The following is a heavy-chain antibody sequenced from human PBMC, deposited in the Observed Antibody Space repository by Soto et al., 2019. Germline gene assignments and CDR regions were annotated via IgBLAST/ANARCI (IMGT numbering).Heavy chain of an antibody. CDR3: ARVAVRYYYYMDA. CDR1: GGSISSYY. D-gene: IGHD1-1*01. CDR2: IYYSGST. V-gene: IGHV4-59*01. Sequence: SETLSLTCTVSGGSISSYYWSWIRQPPGKGLEWIGYIYYSGSTNYNPSLKSRVTISVDTSKNQFSLKLSSVTAADTAVYYCARVAVRYYYYMDAWGKGTTVTVSS. J-gene: IGHJ6*03.